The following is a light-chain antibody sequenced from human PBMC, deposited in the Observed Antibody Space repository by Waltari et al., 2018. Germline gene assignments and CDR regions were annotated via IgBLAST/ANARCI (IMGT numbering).Light chain of an antibody. CDR2: YAS. CDR3: HQSSKLPIT. Sequence: DIVLTQSPDFQSVPPKEKVTITCRARQSIGRSLHWYQRKPGQSPNLLIKYASQSSSRVPSRFSGSGSGTDVNLTITSLEAEDASTYFCHQSSKLPITFGQGTRLEI. J-gene: IGKJ5*01. CDR1: QSIGRS. V-gene: IGKV6-21*02.